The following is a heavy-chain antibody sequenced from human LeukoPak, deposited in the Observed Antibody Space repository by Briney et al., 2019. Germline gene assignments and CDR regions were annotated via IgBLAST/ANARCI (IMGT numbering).Heavy chain of an antibody. J-gene: IGHJ6*03. Sequence: GGSLRLSCAASGFTFSNAWMSWVRQAPGKGLEWVGRIKSKTDGGTTDYAAPVKGRFTISRDDSKNTLYLQMNSLKTEDTAVYYCTTTPESVVVPAAPAGYYYYMDVWGKGTTVTVSS. CDR2: IKSKTDGGTT. V-gene: IGHV3-15*01. CDR3: TTTPESVVVPAAPAGYYYYMDV. CDR1: GFTFSNAW. D-gene: IGHD2-2*01.